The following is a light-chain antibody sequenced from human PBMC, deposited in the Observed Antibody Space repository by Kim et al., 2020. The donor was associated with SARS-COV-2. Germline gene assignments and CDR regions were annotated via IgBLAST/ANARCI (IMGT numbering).Light chain of an antibody. CDR3: QSYDSSNQDVV. V-gene: IGLV6-57*03. J-gene: IGLJ2*01. CDR2: EDN. Sequence: VTISCTRSSGSIASNYVQWYQQRPGSAPTTVIYEDNQRPSGVPDRFSGSIDSSSNSASLTISGLKTEDEADYYCQSYDSSNQDVVFGGGTQLTVL. CDR1: SGSIASNY.